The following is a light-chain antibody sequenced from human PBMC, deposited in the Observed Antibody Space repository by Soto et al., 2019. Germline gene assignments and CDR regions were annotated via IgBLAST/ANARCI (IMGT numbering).Light chain of an antibody. J-gene: IGKJ5*01. CDR2: DAS. CDR1: QSVGIY. V-gene: IGKV3-11*01. Sequence: EIVLTQSPATLSLSPGERATLSCRASQSVGIYLGWYQQRPGQAPRLLIYDASKRAAGIPARFSGSASGTDFTLTINSLEPEDFAVYYCQHRSTWPRAFGQGTRLEIK. CDR3: QHRSTWPRA.